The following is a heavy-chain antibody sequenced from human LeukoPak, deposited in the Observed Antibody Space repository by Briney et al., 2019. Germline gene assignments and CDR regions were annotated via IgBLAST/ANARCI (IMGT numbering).Heavy chain of an antibody. D-gene: IGHD4-11*01. V-gene: IGHV3-74*01. J-gene: IGHJ4*02. CDR2: ITTDGSDA. Sequence: TGGSLRLSCAASGFSFSSYWMHWVRQAPGKGLVWVSCITTDGSDARYADSVKGRFTISRDNAKNTLYLQMHSLSAEDTAVHFCARSGTVTTSDFDSWGQGTLVTVSS. CDR1: GFSFSSYW. CDR3: ARSGTVTTSDFDS.